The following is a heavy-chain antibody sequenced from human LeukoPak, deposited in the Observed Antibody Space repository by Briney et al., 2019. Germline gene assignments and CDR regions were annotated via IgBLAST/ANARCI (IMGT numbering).Heavy chain of an antibody. CDR1: GYTFTSYY. V-gene: IGHV1-46*01. CDR2: INPSGGST. D-gene: IGHD3-22*01. CDR3: ARDLGGYYYDSSGYYRDY. Sequence: ASVKVSCKASGYTFTSYYMHWVRQAPGQGLEWMGIINPSGGSTSYAQKFQGRVTMTRDMSTSTAYMELRSLRSDDTAVYYCARDLGGYYYDSSGYYRDYWGQGTLVTVSS. J-gene: IGHJ4*02.